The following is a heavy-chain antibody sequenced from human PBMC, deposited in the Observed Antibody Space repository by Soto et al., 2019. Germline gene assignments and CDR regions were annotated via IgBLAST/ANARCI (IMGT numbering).Heavy chain of an antibody. J-gene: IGHJ1*01. D-gene: IGHD1-1*01. Sequence: TLSLPCAVSGGSLSSGGYSWTWIRQPPGKGLGWIGYVHHTGSTTYNPSLKTRVNISVERPNNQFFLNLTSATAADSAIYYCARGLWNDVFQYWGRGILVTVSS. CDR3: ARGLWNDVFQY. V-gene: IGHV4-30-2*01. CDR2: VHHTGST. CDR1: GGSLSSGGYS.